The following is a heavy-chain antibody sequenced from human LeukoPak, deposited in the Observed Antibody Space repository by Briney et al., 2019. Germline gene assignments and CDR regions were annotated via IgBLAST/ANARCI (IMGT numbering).Heavy chain of an antibody. Sequence: GGSLRLSCAASGLIFSSYAMTWVRQAPGKGLEWVSSFGLYGGTTHYADSVKGRFTISRDNSKNTLYLQMTSLRADDTAVYYCVKDFGTTSWYFAFDVWGQGTMVAVSS. J-gene: IGHJ3*01. CDR3: VKDFGTTSWYFAFDV. CDR1: GLIFSSYA. V-gene: IGHV3-23*01. D-gene: IGHD2-2*01. CDR2: FGLYGGTT.